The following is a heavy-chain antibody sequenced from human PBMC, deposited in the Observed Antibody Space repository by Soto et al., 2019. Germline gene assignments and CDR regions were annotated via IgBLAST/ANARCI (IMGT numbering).Heavy chain of an antibody. CDR3: ARGITLPTPLDY. CDR2: INAGNGNT. Sequence: GPQVYVSCKASGYAFTSYAMHWVRQAPGQRLEWMGWINAGNGNTKYSQKFQGRVTITRDTSASTAYMELSSLRSEDTAVYYCARGITLPTPLDYWGQGTLVTVSS. CDR1: GYAFTSYA. V-gene: IGHV1-3*01. D-gene: IGHD1-20*01. J-gene: IGHJ4*02.